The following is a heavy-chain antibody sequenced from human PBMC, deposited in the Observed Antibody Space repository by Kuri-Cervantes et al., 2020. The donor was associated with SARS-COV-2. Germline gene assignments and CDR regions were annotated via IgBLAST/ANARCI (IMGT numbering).Heavy chain of an antibody. CDR3: ARLSTVTDNYGMDV. D-gene: IGHD4-17*01. Sequence: SETLSLTCAVYGGSFSGYYWSWIRQPPGKGLGWIGEINHSGSTNYNPSLKSRVTISVDTSKNQFSLKLSSVTAADTAVYYCARLSTVTDNYGMDVWGQGTTVTVSS. J-gene: IGHJ6*02. CDR2: INHSGST. CDR1: GGSFSGYY. V-gene: IGHV4-34*01.